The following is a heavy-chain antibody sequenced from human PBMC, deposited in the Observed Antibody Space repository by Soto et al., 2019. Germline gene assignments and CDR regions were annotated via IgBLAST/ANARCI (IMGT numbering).Heavy chain of an antibody. J-gene: IGHJ4*02. CDR3: ARERSGSCNFDY. V-gene: IGHV4-31*03. D-gene: IGHD1-26*01. Sequence: SETLSLTCTVSGGSVSSGSYYWSWIRQHPGKGLEWIGYIFYSGSSYYNPSLKSRVSISVDTSKNQFSLNLSSVTAADTAVYYCARERSGSCNFDYWGQGTLVTVSS. CDR2: IFYSGSS. CDR1: GGSVSSGSYY.